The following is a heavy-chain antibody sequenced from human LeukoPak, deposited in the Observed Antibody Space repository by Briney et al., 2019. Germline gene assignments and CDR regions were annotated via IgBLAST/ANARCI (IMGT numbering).Heavy chain of an antibody. CDR2: ISGSGGTT. V-gene: IGHV3-23*01. CDR3: AGGRLLYRWPLRDAFDI. J-gene: IGHJ3*02. Sequence: PGGSLRLSCAASGFTFNNYAMSWVRQAPGKGLEWVSAISGSGGTTYYADSVKGRFTFSRDNSKNTLYLQMNSLRAEDTAVYYCAGGRLLYRWPLRDAFDIWGQGTMVTVSS. CDR1: GFTFNNYA. D-gene: IGHD2-2*02.